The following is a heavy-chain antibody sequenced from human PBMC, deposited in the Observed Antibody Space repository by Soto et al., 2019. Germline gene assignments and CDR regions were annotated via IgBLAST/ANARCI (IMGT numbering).Heavy chain of an antibody. J-gene: IGHJ5*02. V-gene: IGHV6-1*01. Sequence: SQTLSLTCAISGDSVSSNSAAWNWIRQSPSRGLEWLGRTYYRSKWYNDYAVSVKSRITINPDTSKNQFSLQLNSVTPEDTAVYYCARDPVLMVYAYQYNWFDPWGQGTLVTVSS. CDR2: TYYRSKWYN. CDR1: GDSVSSNSAA. CDR3: ARDPVLMVYAYQYNWFDP. D-gene: IGHD2-8*01.